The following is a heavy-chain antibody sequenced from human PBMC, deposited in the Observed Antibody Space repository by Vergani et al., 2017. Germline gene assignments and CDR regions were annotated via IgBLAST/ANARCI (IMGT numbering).Heavy chain of an antibody. J-gene: IGHJ3*02. CDR1: GFTFSSYG. CDR3: AKYWLGYCSSTSCHGFDI. CDR2: IRYDGSNK. D-gene: IGHD2-2*01. Sequence: QVQLVESGGGVVQPGGSLRLSCAASGFTFSSYGMHWVRQAPGKGLEWVAFIRYDGSNKYYADSVKGRFTISRDNSKNTLYLQMNSLRAEDTAVYYCAKYWLGYCSSTSCHGFDIWGQGTIVTVSS. V-gene: IGHV3-30*02.